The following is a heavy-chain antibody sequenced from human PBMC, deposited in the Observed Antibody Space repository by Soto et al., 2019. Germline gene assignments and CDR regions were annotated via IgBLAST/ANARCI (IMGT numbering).Heavy chain of an antibody. V-gene: IGHV3-23*01. CDR3: AKVPKRVVVTSSHAFDI. CDR1: GFTFSSYA. Sequence: EVQLLESGGGLVQPGGSLRLSCAASGFTFSSYAMSWVRQAPGKGLEWVSASSGSGGSTYYADSVKGRFTISRDNSKSTLYLQMNSLRAEDTAVYYCAKVPKRVVVTSSHAFDIWGQGTMVTVSS. D-gene: IGHD3-22*01. CDR2: SSGSGGST. J-gene: IGHJ3*02.